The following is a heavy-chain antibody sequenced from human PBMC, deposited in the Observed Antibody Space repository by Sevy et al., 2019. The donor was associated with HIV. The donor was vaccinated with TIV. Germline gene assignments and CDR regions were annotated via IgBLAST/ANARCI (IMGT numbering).Heavy chain of an antibody. CDR2: ISGSGGST. CDR1: GFTFSSYA. CDR3: AKGRGMTTVVTGGEAFDI. V-gene: IGHV3-23*01. J-gene: IGHJ3*02. Sequence: GGSLRLSCAASGFTFSSYAMSWVRQAPGKGLEWVSAISGSGGSTYYAHSVKGRFTISRDNSKNTLYLQMNSLRAEDTAVYYCAKGRGMTTVVTGGEAFDIWGQGTMVTVSS. D-gene: IGHD4-17*01.